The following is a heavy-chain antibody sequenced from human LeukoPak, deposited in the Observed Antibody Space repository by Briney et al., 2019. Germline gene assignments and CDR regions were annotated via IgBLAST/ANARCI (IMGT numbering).Heavy chain of an antibody. V-gene: IGHV5-51*01. J-gene: IGHJ1*01. Sequence: GESLKISCKGSGYSFTSYWIGWVRQIPGKGLEWMGIIYPGDSDTRYSPSFQGQVTISADKSISTAYLQWSSLKASDTAMYYCASGEMATIIIAEYFQHWGQGTLVTVSS. D-gene: IGHD5-24*01. CDR2: IYPGDSDT. CDR1: GYSFTSYW. CDR3: ASGEMATIIIAEYFQH.